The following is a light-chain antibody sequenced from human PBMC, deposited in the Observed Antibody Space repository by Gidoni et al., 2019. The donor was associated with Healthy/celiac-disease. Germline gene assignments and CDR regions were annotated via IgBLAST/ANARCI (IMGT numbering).Light chain of an antibody. CDR3: QQLNSYLT. CDR1: PGISSY. V-gene: IGKV1-9*01. CDR2: AAS. J-gene: IGKJ3*01. Sequence: DIQLTQSPSFLSASVGDRVTITCRASPGISSYLAWYQQNPGKAPKLLIYAASTLQSGVPSRFSGSGSGTEFTLTISSLQPEDFATYYCQQLNSYLTFGPGTKVDIK.